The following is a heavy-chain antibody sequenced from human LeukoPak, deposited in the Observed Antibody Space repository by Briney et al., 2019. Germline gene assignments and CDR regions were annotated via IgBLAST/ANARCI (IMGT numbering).Heavy chain of an antibody. CDR3: ARDGSSGYRGFDY. CDR1: GGSISSYY. Sequence: SETLSLTCTVSGGSISSYYWSWIRQPPGKGLEWIGYIYYSGGTNYNPSLKSRVTISVDTSKNQFSLKLSSVTAADTAVYYCARDGSSGYRGFDYWGQGTLVTVSS. CDR2: IYYSGGT. D-gene: IGHD3-22*01. J-gene: IGHJ4*02. V-gene: IGHV4-59*01.